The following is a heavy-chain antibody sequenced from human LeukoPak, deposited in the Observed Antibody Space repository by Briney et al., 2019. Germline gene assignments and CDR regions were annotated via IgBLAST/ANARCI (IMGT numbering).Heavy chain of an antibody. CDR1: GGSISSYY. V-gene: IGHV4-4*07. CDR3: ARGAYCGGDCYSRLDYYYYGMDA. CDR2: IYTSGST. Sequence: SSETLSLTCTVSGGSISSYYWSWIRQPAGKGLEWIGRIYTSGSTNYNPSLKSRVTMSVDTSKNQFSLKLSSVTAADTAVYYCARGAYCGGDCYSRLDYYYYGMDAWGQGTTVTVSS. J-gene: IGHJ6*02. D-gene: IGHD2-21*02.